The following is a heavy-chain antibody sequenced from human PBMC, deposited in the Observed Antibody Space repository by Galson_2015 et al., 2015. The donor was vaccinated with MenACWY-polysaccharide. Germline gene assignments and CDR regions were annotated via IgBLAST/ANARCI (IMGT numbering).Heavy chain of an antibody. CDR1: GFTFTTYW. Sequence: SLRLSCAAPGFTFTTYWMTWVRQAPGKGLEWVANIKKDGTEKYCVDSAKGRITISRDNARNSLYLQMNGLRGEDAAVYYCARGHDGMDDWGQGTTVTVSS. CDR2: IKKDGTEK. V-gene: IGHV3-7*01. CDR3: ARGHDGMDD. J-gene: IGHJ6*02.